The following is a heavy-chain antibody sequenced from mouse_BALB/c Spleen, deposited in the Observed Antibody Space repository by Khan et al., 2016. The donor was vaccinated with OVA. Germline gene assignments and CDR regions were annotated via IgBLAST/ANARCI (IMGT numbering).Heavy chain of an antibody. J-gene: IGHJ4*01. Sequence: QVQLQQSGPELVKPGTLVKISCQASGYTVTSYDINWVKQRPGQGLEWIGWIYPGDGSTKYNEKFKGKATLTADKSYSTAYMQLSSLTSDTSAVYFCAREGLRVFALDYWGQGTSVTVAS. CDR2: IYPGDGST. D-gene: IGHD2-4*01. CDR1: GYTVTSYD. CDR3: AREGLRVFALDY. V-gene: IGHV1S56*01.